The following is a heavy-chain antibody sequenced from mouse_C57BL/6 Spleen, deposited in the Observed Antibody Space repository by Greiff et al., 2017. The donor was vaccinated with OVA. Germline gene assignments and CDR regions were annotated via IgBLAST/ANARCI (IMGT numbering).Heavy chain of an antibody. CDR3: ASITTVVPSMDY. Sequence: VQLKESGPELVKPGASVKISCKASGYSFTDYNMNWVKQSNGKSLEWIGVINPNYGTTSYNQKFKGKATLTVDQSSSTAYMQLNSLTSEDSAVYYCASITTVVPSMDYWGQGTSVTVSS. V-gene: IGHV1-39*01. J-gene: IGHJ4*01. CDR1: GYSFTDYN. CDR2: INPNYGTT. D-gene: IGHD1-1*01.